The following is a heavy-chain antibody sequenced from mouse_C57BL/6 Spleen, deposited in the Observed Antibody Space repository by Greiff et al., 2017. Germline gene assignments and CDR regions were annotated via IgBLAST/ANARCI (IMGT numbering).Heavy chain of an antibody. CDR2: IYPGDGDT. CDR1: GYAFSSSW. J-gene: IGHJ2*01. V-gene: IGHV1-82*01. D-gene: IGHD1-1*01. CDR3: ASPCYYGSGYKGYYFDY. Sequence: QVQLQQSGPELVKPGASVKISCKASGYAFSSSWMNWVKQRPGKGLEWIGRIYPGDGDTNYNGKFKGKATLTADKSSSTAYMQLSSLTSEDAAVYICASPCYYGSGYKGYYFDYWGQGTTLTVSS.